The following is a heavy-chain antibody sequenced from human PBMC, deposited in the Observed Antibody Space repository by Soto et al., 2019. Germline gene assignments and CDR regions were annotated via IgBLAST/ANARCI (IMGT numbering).Heavy chain of an antibody. Sequence: EVQLVESGGGLVQPGGSLRLACSASGFIFSTFGMYWVRQAPGKGLEYVSAIFYNGGSRYYADPVKGSFTVSRDNSKNMLYLQMSSLRAEDTAVYYCVRGPSQGSSIFGPLDYWGQGTLVTVSS. D-gene: IGHD3-3*01. CDR2: IFYNGGSR. CDR3: VRGPSQGSSIFGPLDY. CDR1: GFIFSTFG. J-gene: IGHJ4*02. V-gene: IGHV3-64D*06.